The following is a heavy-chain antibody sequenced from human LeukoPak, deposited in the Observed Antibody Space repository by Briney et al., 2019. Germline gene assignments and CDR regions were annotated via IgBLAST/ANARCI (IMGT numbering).Heavy chain of an antibody. D-gene: IGHD2-2*01. CDR1: GYIFTGYY. CDR3: ARDGGRTSSDAVEI. V-gene: IGHV1-2*02. CDR2: INPNSGGT. J-gene: IGHJ3*02. Sequence: GASVKVSCKASGYIFTGYYMHWVRQAPGQGLEWMGWINPNSGGTNYARNFQDRVTMTRDTSISTAYMELSRLRSDDTAVYYCARDGGRTSSDAVEIWGQGTMAIVSS.